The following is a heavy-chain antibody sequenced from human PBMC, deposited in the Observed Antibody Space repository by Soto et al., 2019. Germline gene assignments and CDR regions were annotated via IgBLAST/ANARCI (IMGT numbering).Heavy chain of an antibody. Sequence: ASVKVSCKASGYTFTSYGISWVRQAPGQGLEWMGWISAYNGNTNYAQKLQGRVTMTTDTSTSTACMELRSLRSDDTAVYYCARFGYYYGSGSYHRGNYYYYGMDVWGQGTTVTVYS. CDR1: GYTFTSYG. J-gene: IGHJ6*02. CDR2: ISAYNGNT. D-gene: IGHD3-10*01. CDR3: ARFGYYYGSGSYHRGNYYYYGMDV. V-gene: IGHV1-18*01.